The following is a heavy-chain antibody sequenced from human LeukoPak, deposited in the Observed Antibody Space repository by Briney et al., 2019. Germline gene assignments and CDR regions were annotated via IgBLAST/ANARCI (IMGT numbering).Heavy chain of an antibody. CDR2: IYYSGST. D-gene: IGHD4-17*01. CDR1: GGSISSYY. CDR3: ARVDYGDYVFDY. V-gene: IGHV4-59*01. J-gene: IGHJ4*02. Sequence: SETLSLTCTVSGGSISSYYWSWIRQPPGKGLEWIGCIYYSGSTNYNPSLKSRVTISVDTSKNQFSLKLSSVTAADTAVYYCARVDYGDYVFDYWGQGTLVTVSS.